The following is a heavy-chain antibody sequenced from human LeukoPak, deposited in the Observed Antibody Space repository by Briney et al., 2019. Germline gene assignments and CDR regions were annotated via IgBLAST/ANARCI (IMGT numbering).Heavy chain of an antibody. Sequence: PGGSLRLSCAASGFTFSSYWMSWVRQAPGKGLEWVANIKQDGSEKYYVDSVKGRFTISRDNAKNSLYLQMNSLRAEDTAVYYCARVPGDCGGDCYSNYYYYMDVWGKGTTVTVSS. J-gene: IGHJ6*03. CDR2: IKQDGSEK. CDR1: GFTFSSYW. CDR3: ARVPGDCGGDCYSNYYYYMDV. D-gene: IGHD2-21*01. V-gene: IGHV3-7*01.